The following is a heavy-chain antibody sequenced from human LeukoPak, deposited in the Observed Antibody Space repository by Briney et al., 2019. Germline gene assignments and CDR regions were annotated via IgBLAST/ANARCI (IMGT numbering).Heavy chain of an antibody. D-gene: IGHD5-18*01. Sequence: PGGSLRLSCAASGFTVSSNYMSWVRQAPGKGLEWVSVIYSGGGTYYADSVKGRFTISRDNSKNTLYLQMNSLRAEDTAVYYCARSRGYSYGFDYWGQGTLVTVSS. J-gene: IGHJ4*02. V-gene: IGHV3-53*01. CDR2: IYSGGGT. CDR3: ARSRGYSYGFDY. CDR1: GFTVSSNY.